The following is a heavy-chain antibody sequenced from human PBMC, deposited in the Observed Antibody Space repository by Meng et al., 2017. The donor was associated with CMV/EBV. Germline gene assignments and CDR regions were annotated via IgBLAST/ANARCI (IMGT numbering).Heavy chain of an antibody. CDR3: ARGGIAVAGTYDY. J-gene: IGHJ4*02. CDR1: GYTFTGYY. V-gene: IGHV1-2*02. CDR2: INPNSGGT. Sequence: ASVKVSCKASGYTFTGYYMHWVRQAPGQGLEWMRWINPNSGGTNYAQKFQGRVTMTRDTSISTAYMELSRLRSDDTAVYYCARGGIAVAGTYDYWGQGTLVTVSS. D-gene: IGHD6-19*01.